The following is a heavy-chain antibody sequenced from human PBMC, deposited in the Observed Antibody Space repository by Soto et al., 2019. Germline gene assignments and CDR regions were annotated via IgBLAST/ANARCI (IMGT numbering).Heavy chain of an antibody. D-gene: IGHD6-13*01. J-gene: IGHJ5*02. V-gene: IGHV4-39*01. Sequence: QLQLQESGPGLVKPSETLSLTCTVSGGSISSSSYYWGWIRQPPGKGLEWIGSIYDSGSTYYNPSLKSRVTISVDTTKNQFSLKLSSVTAADTAVYYCARLKYSSSWYFRPGVSVGWFDPWGQGTLVTVSS. CDR3: ARLKYSSSWYFRPGVSVGWFDP. CDR2: IYDSGST. CDR1: GGSISSSSYY.